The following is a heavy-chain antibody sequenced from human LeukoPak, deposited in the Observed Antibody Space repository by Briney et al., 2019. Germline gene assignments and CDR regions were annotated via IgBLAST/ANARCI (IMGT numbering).Heavy chain of an antibody. Sequence: ESSETLSLTCTVSGGSISSGGYYWSWIRQHPGKGLEWIGYIYYSGSTYYNPSLKSRVTISVDTSKNQFSLKLSSVTAADTAVYYCARDSSSYSAFDYWGQGTLVTASS. J-gene: IGHJ4*02. CDR1: GGSISSGGYY. CDR2: IYYSGST. CDR3: ARDSSSYSAFDY. V-gene: IGHV4-31*03. D-gene: IGHD6-6*01.